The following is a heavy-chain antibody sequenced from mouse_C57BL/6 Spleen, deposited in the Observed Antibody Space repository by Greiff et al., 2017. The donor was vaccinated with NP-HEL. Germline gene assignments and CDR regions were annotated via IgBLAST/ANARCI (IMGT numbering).Heavy chain of an antibody. CDR1: GFTFSDYG. V-gene: IGHV5-17*01. J-gene: IGHJ2*01. CDR2: ISSGSSTI. Sequence: DVKLQESGGGLVKPGGSLKLSCAASGFTFSDYGMHWVRQAPEKGLEWVAYISSGSSTIYYADTVKGRFTISRDNAKNTLFLQMTSLRSEDTAMYYCASAYYSNYVAYWGQGTTLTVSS. D-gene: IGHD2-5*01. CDR3: ASAYYSNYVAY.